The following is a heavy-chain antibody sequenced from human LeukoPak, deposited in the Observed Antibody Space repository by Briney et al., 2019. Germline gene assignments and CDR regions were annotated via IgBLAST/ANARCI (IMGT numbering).Heavy chain of an antibody. CDR2: ISAYNGNT. CDR3: ARWLQFNDAFDI. Sequence: ASVKVSCKASGYTFTSYGISWVRQAPGQGLEWMGWISAYNGNTNYAQKLRGRVTMTTHTSTSTAYMELRSLRSDDTAVYYCARWLQFNDAFDIWGQGTMVTVSS. V-gene: IGHV1-18*01. D-gene: IGHD5-24*01. J-gene: IGHJ3*02. CDR1: GYTFTSYG.